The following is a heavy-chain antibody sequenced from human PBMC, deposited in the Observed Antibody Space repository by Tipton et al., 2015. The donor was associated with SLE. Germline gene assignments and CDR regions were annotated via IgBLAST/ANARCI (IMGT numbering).Heavy chain of an antibody. CDR2: ISWNSGSI. D-gene: IGHD3-16*01. V-gene: IGHV3-9*01. CDR3: AKGGRRDYYYGMDV. CDR1: GFTFDDYA. J-gene: IGHJ6*02. Sequence: SLRLSCAASGFTFDDYAMHWVRQAPGKGLEWVSGISWNSGSIGYADSVKGRFTISRDNAKNSLYLKMNSLRAEDRALYYCAKGGRRDYYYGMDVWGQGTTVTVSS.